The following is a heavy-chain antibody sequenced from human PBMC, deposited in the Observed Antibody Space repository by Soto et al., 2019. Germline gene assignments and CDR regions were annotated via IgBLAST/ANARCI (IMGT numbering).Heavy chain of an antibody. J-gene: IGHJ4*02. CDR1: GFTFSSYW. V-gene: IGHV3-7*01. CDR2: IKQDGSEK. CDR3: ARQAGCSSSWYFDY. D-gene: IGHD6-13*01. Sequence: TGGSLRLSCAASGFTFSSYWMSWVRQAPGKGLEWVANIKQDGSEKYYVDSVKGRFTISRDNAKNSLYLQMNSLRAEDTAVYYCARQAGCSSSWYFDYWGQGTLVTVSS.